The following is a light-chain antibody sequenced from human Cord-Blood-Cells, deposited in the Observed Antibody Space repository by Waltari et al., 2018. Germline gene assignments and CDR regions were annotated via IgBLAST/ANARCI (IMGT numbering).Light chain of an antibody. Sequence: QSVLTQPPSVSGAPGQRVTISCTGSSSNIGAGYDVHWYQQLPGTAPKLLIYGNSNRPSGGPARFAGSKSGTSASRAITGLQAEDEADYYCQSYDSSLSGWVFGGGTKLTVL. J-gene: IGLJ3*02. CDR3: QSYDSSLSGWV. CDR1: SSNIGAGYD. V-gene: IGLV1-40*01. CDR2: GNS.